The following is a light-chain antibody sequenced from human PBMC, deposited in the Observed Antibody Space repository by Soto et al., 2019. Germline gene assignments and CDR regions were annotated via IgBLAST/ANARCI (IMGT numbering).Light chain of an antibody. J-gene: IGLJ2*01. CDR3: CSYAGTYVV. Sequence: QSVLTQPRSVSGSPGQSVTISCTGTSSDVGGYNYVSWYQQHPGKAPKLMIFDVSKRPSGVPDRFSGSKSGNTAPLTISGLQAEDEADYYCCSYAGTYVVFGGGTQLTVL. CDR1: SSDVGGYNY. CDR2: DVS. V-gene: IGLV2-11*01.